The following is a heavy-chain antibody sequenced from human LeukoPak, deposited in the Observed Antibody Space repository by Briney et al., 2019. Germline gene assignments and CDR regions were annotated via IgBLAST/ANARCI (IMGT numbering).Heavy chain of an antibody. D-gene: IGHD2-2*01. V-gene: IGHV4-59*01. CDR2: IYYSGST. Sequence: SETLSLTCTVSGGSISSYYWSWIRQPPGKGLEWIGYIYYSGSTNYNPSLKSRVSMSVDTSKNQFSLKLSSVTAADTAVYYCARVRGTSAILYWGQGTLVTVSS. CDR1: GGSISSYY. CDR3: ARVRGTSAILY. J-gene: IGHJ4*02.